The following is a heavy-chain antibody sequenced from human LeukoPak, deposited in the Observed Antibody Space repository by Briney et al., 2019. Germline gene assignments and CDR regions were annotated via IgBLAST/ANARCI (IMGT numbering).Heavy chain of an antibody. D-gene: IGHD3-9*01. CDR3: ARVGSGRLRYFDWLLDDYYFDY. V-gene: IGHV1-8*01. J-gene: IGHJ4*02. CDR1: GYTFTSYD. Sequence: ASVKVSCKASGYTFTSYDINWVRQATGQGLEWMGWMNPNSGNTGYAQKFQGRVTMTRNTSISTAYMELSSLRPEDTAVYYCARVGSGRLRYFDWLLDDYYFDYWGQGTLVTVSS. CDR2: MNPNSGNT.